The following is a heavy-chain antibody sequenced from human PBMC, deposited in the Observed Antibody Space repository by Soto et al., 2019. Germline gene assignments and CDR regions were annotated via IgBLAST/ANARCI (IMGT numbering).Heavy chain of an antibody. CDR1: GFTFSSYS. Sequence: PGGSLRLSCAASGFTFSSYSMNWVRQAPGKGLEWVSSISSSSSYIYYADSVKGRFTISRDNAKNSLYLQMNSLRAEDTAVYYCARDLRYYYGSGSSGPTYGMDVWGQGTTVTVSS. CDR2: ISSSSSYI. D-gene: IGHD3-10*01. V-gene: IGHV3-21*01. CDR3: ARDLRYYYGSGSSGPTYGMDV. J-gene: IGHJ6*02.